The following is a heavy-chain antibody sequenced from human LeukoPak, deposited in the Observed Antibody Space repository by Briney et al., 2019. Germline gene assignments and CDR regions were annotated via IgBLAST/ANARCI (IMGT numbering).Heavy chain of an antibody. CDR3: ARAARVYDFWSGYYTSFDY. D-gene: IGHD3-3*01. Sequence: ASVKVSCKASGYTFNGYGISWVRQAPGQGLEWMGWISAYNGNTDYAQKLQGRVTMTTDTSTSTAYMELSRLRSDDTAVYYCARAARVYDFWSGYYTSFDYWGQGTLVTVSS. CDR1: GYTFNGYG. CDR2: ISAYNGNT. V-gene: IGHV1-18*01. J-gene: IGHJ4*02.